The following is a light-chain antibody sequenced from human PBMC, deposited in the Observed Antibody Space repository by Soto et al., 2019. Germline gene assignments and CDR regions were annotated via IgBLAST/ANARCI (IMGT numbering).Light chain of an antibody. J-gene: IGKJ1*01. CDR1: QSVNSSY. CDR3: QQYGNSPQP. Sequence: EIVWTQSSCTLSLSPGERVTLSCRGSQSVNSSYLAWYQHKPGQAPRLLIYGASTRATGIPDRFSGSGSGTDFTLTIARLQPGDFAVYYCQQYGNSPQPFGQGTKVDIK. CDR2: GAS. V-gene: IGKV3-20*01.